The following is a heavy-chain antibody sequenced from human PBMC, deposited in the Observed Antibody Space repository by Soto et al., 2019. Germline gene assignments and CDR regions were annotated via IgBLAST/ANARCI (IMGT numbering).Heavy chain of an antibody. CDR1: GGSVSSSSYY. Sequence: SETLSLPCNVSGGSVSSSSYYWGWIRQAPGKGREWIVSTYYSAGTYYNPSLKSRITTSMDASKNQFSLTVTSVTAADTAIYYCARHASRGYSSSWYFEDWGQGTPVTVSS. CDR3: ARHASRGYSSSWYFED. V-gene: IGHV4-39*01. CDR2: TYYSAGT. D-gene: IGHD6-13*01. J-gene: IGHJ4*02.